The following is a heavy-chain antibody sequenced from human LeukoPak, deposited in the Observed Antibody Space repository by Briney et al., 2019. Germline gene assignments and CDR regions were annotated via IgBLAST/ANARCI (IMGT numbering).Heavy chain of an antibody. CDR3: ARSPRKGITMVRGVGAFDI. CDR2: IYYSGST. V-gene: IGHV4-59*12. J-gene: IGHJ3*02. Sequence: SETLSLTCTVSGGSISSYYWSWIRQPPGKGLEWIGYIYYSGSTNYNPSLKSRVTISVDTSKNQFSLKLSSVTAADTAVYYCARSPRKGITMVRGVGAFDIWGQGTMVTVSS. D-gene: IGHD3-10*01. CDR1: GGSISSYY.